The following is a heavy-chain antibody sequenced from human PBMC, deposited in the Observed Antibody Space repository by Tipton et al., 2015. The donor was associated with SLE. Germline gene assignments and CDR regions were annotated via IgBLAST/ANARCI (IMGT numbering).Heavy chain of an antibody. Sequence: SLRLSCTDSGFTFSSYAMSWVRQAPGKGLEWVSAVSGSGAMIYYADSVKGRFTISRDNAKNSLYVEMNSLRVEDTAVYYCARAAELGSSGWYYFDYWGQGPLVIVSS. CDR2: VSGSGAMI. D-gene: IGHD6-19*01. V-gene: IGHV3-23*01. J-gene: IGHJ4*02. CDR1: GFTFSSYA. CDR3: ARAAELGSSGWYYFDY.